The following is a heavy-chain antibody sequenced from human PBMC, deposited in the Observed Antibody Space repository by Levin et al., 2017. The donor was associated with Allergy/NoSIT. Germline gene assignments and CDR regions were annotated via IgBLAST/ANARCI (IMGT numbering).Heavy chain of an antibody. J-gene: IGHJ6*02. CDR2: MNPNSGNT. CDR3: ATQKWERLRSYSYYGMDV. Sequence: ASVKVSCKASGYTFTNYDINWVRQATGQGLEWMGWMNPNSGNTGYAQKFQGRVTLTRTSSISTAYMELSSLTSEDTAVYYCATQKWERLRSYSYYGMDVWGQGTTVAVSS. D-gene: IGHD1-26*01. V-gene: IGHV1-8*01. CDR1: GYTFTNYD.